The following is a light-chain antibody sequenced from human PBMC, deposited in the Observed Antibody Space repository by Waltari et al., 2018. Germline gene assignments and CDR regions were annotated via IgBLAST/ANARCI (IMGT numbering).Light chain of an antibody. Sequence: QSALTQPASVSGSPGQSITISCTGTNSDIGVHNYVSWYQQHPGKAPKLILYGVSKRTSGRSNRFSGSNVDNTASLTISGVQAADEADYYCSSYTTRDTWLFGGGTKVTVL. CDR1: NSDIGVHNY. V-gene: IGLV2-14*03. CDR3: SSYTTRDTWL. J-gene: IGLJ3*02. CDR2: GVS.